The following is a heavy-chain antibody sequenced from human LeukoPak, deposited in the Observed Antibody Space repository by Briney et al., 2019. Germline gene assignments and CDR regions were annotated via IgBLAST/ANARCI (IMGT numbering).Heavy chain of an antibody. CDR1: GGSFSGYY. D-gene: IGHD3-16*02. Sequence: SETLSLTCAVYGGSFSGYYWSWIRQPPGKGLEWIGEINHSGSTNYNPSLKSRVTISVDTSKNQFSLKLSSVTAADTAVYYCARSRTFGGVIDNWGQGTLVTVSS. J-gene: IGHJ4*02. CDR2: INHSGST. CDR3: ARSRTFGGVIDN. V-gene: IGHV4-34*01.